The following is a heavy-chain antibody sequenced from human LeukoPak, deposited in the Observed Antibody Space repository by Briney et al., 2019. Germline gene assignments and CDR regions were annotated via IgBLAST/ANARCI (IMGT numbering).Heavy chain of an antibody. CDR2: IYNSGTT. CDR1: GGSISSYY. J-gene: IGHJ3*02. D-gene: IGHD3-22*01. CDR3: ARGSGYYHDAFDI. Sequence: KPSETLSLTCTVPGGSISSYYWSWIRQPPGKGLEWIGYIYNSGTTYYNPSLKSRVTISVDTSKNQFSLKVRSVTAADTAVYYCARGSGYYHDAFDIWGQGPVDSVSS. V-gene: IGHV4-59*06.